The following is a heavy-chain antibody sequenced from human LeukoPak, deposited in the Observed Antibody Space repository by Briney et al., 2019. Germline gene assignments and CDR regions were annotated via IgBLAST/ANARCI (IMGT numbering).Heavy chain of an antibody. D-gene: IGHD6-19*01. CDR3: ARDFYSSGPTYGMDV. Sequence: ASVKVSCKASGYTFTGYYMHWVRQAPGQGLEWVGWIHPNSGATNFARKFQGRVTMTRDTSIGTAYMELSRLTSDDTALYYCARDFYSSGPTYGMDVWGQGTTVAVSS. CDR1: GYTFTGYY. CDR2: IHPNSGAT. J-gene: IGHJ6*02. V-gene: IGHV1-2*02.